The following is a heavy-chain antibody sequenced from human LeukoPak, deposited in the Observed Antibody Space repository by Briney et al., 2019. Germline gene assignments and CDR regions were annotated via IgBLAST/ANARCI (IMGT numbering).Heavy chain of an antibody. CDR2: IRYDGSNK. V-gene: IGHV3-30*02. J-gene: IGHJ6*02. CDR1: GFTFSSYG. CDR3: ARELDGDSSNYYGMDV. D-gene: IGHD4-17*01. Sequence: PGGSLRLSCAASGFTFSSYGMHWVRQAPGKGLEWVAFIRYDGSNKYYADSVKGRFTISRDNSKNTLYLQMNSLRAEDTAVYYCARELDGDSSNYYGMDVWGQGTTVTVSS.